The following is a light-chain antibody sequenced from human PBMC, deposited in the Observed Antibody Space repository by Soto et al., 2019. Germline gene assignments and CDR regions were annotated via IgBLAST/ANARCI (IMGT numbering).Light chain of an antibody. CDR3: SSYTSSSTL. V-gene: IGLV2-14*01. Sequence: QSPLTQPASVSGSPGQSITISCTGTSSDVGGYNYVSWYQQHPGKAPKLMIYAVTDRPSGVSSRFSGSKSGNTASLTISGLQAEDEPDYYCSSYTSSSTLFGTGTKVTVL. J-gene: IGLJ1*01. CDR1: SSDVGGYNY. CDR2: AVT.